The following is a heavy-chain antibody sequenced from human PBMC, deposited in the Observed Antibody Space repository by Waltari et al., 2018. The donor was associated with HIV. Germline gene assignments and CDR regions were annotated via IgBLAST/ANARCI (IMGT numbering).Heavy chain of an antibody. CDR2: INPMSGTA. J-gene: IGHJ4*02. CDR1: GGTFISYR. CDR3: ASARETMGVDFDS. Sequence: QVQLVQSGAEVKKPGSSVKVSCKASGGTFISYRINWVRQVPGQGLEWLGRINPMSGTANNAQEFQGRITITADESTSTAYMELRNLRSDDTAVYFCASARETMGVDFDSWGQGTLVNVSS. V-gene: IGHV1-69*08. D-gene: IGHD3-10*01.